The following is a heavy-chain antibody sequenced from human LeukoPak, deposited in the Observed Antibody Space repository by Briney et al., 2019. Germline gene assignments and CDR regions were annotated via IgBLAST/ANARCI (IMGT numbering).Heavy chain of an antibody. J-gene: IGHJ4*02. CDR1: GYTFTSYG. Sequence: SVKVSCKASGYTFTSYGISWVRQAPGQGLEWMGGIIPIFGTANYAQKFQGRVTITADESTSTAYMELSSLRSEATDVYYCASIVERRYENYYFDYWGQGTLVTVSS. V-gene: IGHV1-69*13. CDR2: IIPIFGTA. D-gene: IGHD1-1*01. CDR3: ASIVERRYENYYFDY.